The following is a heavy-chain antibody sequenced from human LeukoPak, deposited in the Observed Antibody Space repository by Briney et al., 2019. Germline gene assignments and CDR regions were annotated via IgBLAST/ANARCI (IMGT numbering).Heavy chain of an antibody. CDR2: ISGSSSYI. Sequence: GGSLRLSCAASGFTFSSYAMSWVRQAPGKGLEWVSAISGSSSYIYYADSVKGRFTISRDNAKNSLYLQMNSLRAEDTAVYYCSRKQWELKNWGQGTLVTVSS. V-gene: IGHV3-21*01. D-gene: IGHD1-26*01. CDR1: GFTFSSYA. J-gene: IGHJ4*02. CDR3: SRKQWELKN.